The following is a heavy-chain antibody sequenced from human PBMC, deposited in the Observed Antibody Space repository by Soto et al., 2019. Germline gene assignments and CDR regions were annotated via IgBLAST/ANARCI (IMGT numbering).Heavy chain of an antibody. V-gene: IGHV4-34*01. D-gene: IGHD5-18*01. Sequence: SETLSLTCAVYGGSFSGYYWSWIRQPPGKGLEWIGEINHSGSTNYNPSLKSRVTISVDTSKNQFSLKLSSVTAADTAVYYCARGRAVRGYSYGRVNYYFDYWGQGTLVTVSS. CDR3: ARGRAVRGYSYGRVNYYFDY. J-gene: IGHJ4*02. CDR1: GGSFSGYY. CDR2: INHSGST.